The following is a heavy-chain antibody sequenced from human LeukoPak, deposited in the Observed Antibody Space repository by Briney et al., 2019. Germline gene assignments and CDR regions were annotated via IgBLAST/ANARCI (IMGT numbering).Heavy chain of an antibody. D-gene: IGHD2-21*02. CDR1: GFTLSSNW. Sequence: PGGSLRLSCAVSGFTLSSNWMHWVRQVPGKGLVWVSRIDDVGSGTSYADSVKGRFTISRDDAKNTVYLQMNSLRAEDTAVHYCATVFDFWGQGTLVTVSS. CDR2: IDDVGSGT. V-gene: IGHV3-74*01. CDR3: ATVFDF. J-gene: IGHJ5*01.